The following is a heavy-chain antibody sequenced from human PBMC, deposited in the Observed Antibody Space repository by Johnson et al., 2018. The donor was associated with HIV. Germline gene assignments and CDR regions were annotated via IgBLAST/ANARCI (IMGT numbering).Heavy chain of an antibody. CDR3: ASKAAGTMHAFDI. D-gene: IGHD6-13*01. Sequence: QVQLVESGGGLVQPGGSLRLSCAASGFTFSSYAMSWVRQAPGKGLEWVALISYDGSNKYYADSVKGRFTISRDNSKNTLYLQMNSLRSEDTAVYYCASKAAGTMHAFDIWGQGTMVTVSS. J-gene: IGHJ3*02. V-gene: IGHV3-30*04. CDR1: GFTFSSYA. CDR2: ISYDGSNK.